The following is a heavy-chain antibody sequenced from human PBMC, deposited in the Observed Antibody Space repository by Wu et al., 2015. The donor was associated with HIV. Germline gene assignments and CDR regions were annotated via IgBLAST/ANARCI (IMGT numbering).Heavy chain of an antibody. V-gene: IGHV1-2*02. CDR2: VNPRSGET. CDR1: GYTFIDYH. D-gene: IGHD6-19*01. Sequence: QVSLLQSGADVKTPGASVRLSCKTSGYTFIDYHVLWMRQAPGQRLEFIGCVNPRSGETGYVGKFWGRVTISRDTSITTVYMDLSRLTSDDTATYYCARQRAYTSGWYIFDYWGQGTLVTVSS. CDR3: ARQRAYTSGWYIFDY. J-gene: IGHJ4*02.